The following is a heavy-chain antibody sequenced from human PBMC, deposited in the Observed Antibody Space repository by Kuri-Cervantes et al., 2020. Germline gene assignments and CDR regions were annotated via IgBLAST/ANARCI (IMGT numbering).Heavy chain of an antibody. Sequence: GGSLRLSCAASGFTFSSYSMNWVRQAPGKGLEWVSYISSSSSTIYYADSVKGRFTISRENAKNSLYLQMNSLRAGDTAVYYCARVPAGGSYYYYGMDVWGQGTTVTVAS. CDR1: GFTFSSYS. CDR3: ARVPAGGSYYYYGMDV. D-gene: IGHD3-16*01. V-gene: IGHV3-48*01. J-gene: IGHJ6*02. CDR2: ISSSSSTI.